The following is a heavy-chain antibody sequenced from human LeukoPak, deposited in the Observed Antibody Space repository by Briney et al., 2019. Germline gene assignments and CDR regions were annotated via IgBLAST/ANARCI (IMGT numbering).Heavy chain of an antibody. J-gene: IGHJ3*02. CDR3: ARVTTVTNDAFDI. CDR1: GFTFSSYA. CDR2: ISYDGSNK. Sequence: PGGSLRLSCAASGFTFSSYAMHWVRQAPGKGLEWVAVISYDGSNKYYADSVKGRFTISRDNAKNSLYLQMNSLRAEDTAVYYCARVTTVTNDAFDIWGQGTMVTVSS. D-gene: IGHD4-17*01. V-gene: IGHV3-30-3*01.